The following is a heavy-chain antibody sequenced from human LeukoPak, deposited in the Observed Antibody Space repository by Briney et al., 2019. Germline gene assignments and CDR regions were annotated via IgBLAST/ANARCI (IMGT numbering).Heavy chain of an antibody. J-gene: IGHJ6*02. Sequence: ASVSVFCKASGYTFTSYGISWVRQASGQGLEWMGWISAYNGNTNYAQKLQGRVTMTTDTSTSTAYMELKSLRSDDTAVYYCARDLPTQVTSYYYGMDVWGQGTTVTVSS. V-gene: IGHV1-18*01. CDR1: GYTFTSYG. CDR2: ISAYNGNT. D-gene: IGHD3-10*01. CDR3: ARDLPTQVTSYYYGMDV.